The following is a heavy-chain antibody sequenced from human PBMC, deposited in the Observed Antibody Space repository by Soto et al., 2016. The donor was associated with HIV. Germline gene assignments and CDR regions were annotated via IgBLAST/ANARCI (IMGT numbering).Heavy chain of an antibody. J-gene: IGHJ6*02. CDR2: MKHDDQST. Sequence: QVFLEQSGGEVRRPGASVKVSCKATGFTFHNDDVHWVRQATGQGPECVAWMKHDDQSTVFPQKFQGRVSVTRDTSSATTVYMEMGGLMPEDTAIYYCVRGAKFRLRHDATYDYWNDLLWADDRDYVTYLDLWGQGTPIIVS. CDR3: VRGAKFRLRHDATYDYWNDLLWADDRDYVTYLDL. V-gene: IGHV1-8*02. D-gene: IGHD1-1*01. CDR1: GFTFHNDD.